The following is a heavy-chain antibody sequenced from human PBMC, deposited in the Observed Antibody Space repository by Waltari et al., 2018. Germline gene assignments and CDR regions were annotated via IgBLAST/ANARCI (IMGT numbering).Heavy chain of an antibody. Sequence: QVQLVQSGAEVKKPGSSVKVSCKASGGTFSSYAISWVRQAPGQGLEWKGGIIPICGTANYAQKFQGRVTITTDESTSTAYMELSSLRSEDTAVYYCAGTLYYYDSSGYNAFDIWGQGTMVTVSS. D-gene: IGHD3-22*01. CDR3: AGTLYYYDSSGYNAFDI. V-gene: IGHV1-69*05. CDR1: GGTFSSYA. CDR2: IIPICGTA. J-gene: IGHJ3*02.